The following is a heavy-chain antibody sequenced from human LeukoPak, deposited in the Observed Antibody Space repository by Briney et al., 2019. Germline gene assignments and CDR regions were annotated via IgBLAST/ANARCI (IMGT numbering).Heavy chain of an antibody. D-gene: IGHD5-24*01. CDR2: ISETGGTR. CDR3: AREMATITYAFDI. V-gene: IGHV3-23*01. Sequence: PGGSLRLSCAASGFTFSSYGMSWVRQAPGKGLEWVSAISETGGTRNYVDSVKGRFTISRDTSKNTLYLQMSSLRAEDTALYYCAREMATITYAFDIWGQGTMVTVSS. J-gene: IGHJ3*02. CDR1: GFTFSSYG.